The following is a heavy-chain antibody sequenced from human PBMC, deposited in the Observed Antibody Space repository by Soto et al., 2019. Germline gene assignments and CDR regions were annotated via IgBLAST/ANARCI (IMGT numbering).Heavy chain of an antibody. Sequence: SSSSYYWGWIRQPPGKGPEWMGLIRPDDSDLRNSPSFQGHVTMSVDKSISTAYLQFSSLQASDSAMYYCVRRHFGEFYFDNWGQGTLVTVSS. CDR2: IRPDDSDL. D-gene: IGHD3-10*01. J-gene: IGHJ4*02. V-gene: IGHV5-51*01. CDR3: VRRHFGEFYFDN. CDR1: SSSSYY.